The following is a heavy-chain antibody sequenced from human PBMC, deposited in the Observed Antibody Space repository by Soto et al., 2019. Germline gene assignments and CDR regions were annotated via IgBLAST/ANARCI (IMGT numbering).Heavy chain of an antibody. CDR3: ARGVVYRDVGLAYGMDV. CDR2: INYSGST. D-gene: IGHD3-22*01. J-gene: IGHJ6*02. V-gene: IGHV4-34*01. CDR1: GESFSNHY. Sequence: SETLSLTCAVYGESFSNHYWTWIRQSPGKGLEWVGEINYSGSTRYNWSLGSRVTISVDTSKNQFSLMVTSVTAEDTAVYYCARGVVYRDVGLAYGMDVWRQRTTVTVPS.